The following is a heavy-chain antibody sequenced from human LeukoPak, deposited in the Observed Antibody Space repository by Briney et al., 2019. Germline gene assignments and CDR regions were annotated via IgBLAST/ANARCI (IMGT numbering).Heavy chain of an antibody. CDR1: GGSISSYY. CDR2: IYTSGTI. Sequence: SETLSLTCTVSGGSISSYYWSWIRQPAGTALEWIGRIYTSGTITYNPSLKSRVTMSVDTSKNQFSLKLSSVTAADTAVYYCARDSGTTGEVKFNPWGQGTLVTVSS. J-gene: IGHJ5*02. CDR3: ARDSGTTGEVKFNP. V-gene: IGHV4-4*07. D-gene: IGHD3-10*01.